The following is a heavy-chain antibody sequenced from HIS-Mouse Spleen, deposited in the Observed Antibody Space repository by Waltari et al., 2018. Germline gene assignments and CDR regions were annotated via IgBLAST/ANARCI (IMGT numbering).Heavy chain of an antibody. V-gene: IGHV4-39*01. CDR1: GGSISSSSYY. Sequence: QLQLQESGPGLVNPSETLSLTCTVSGGSISSSSYYWGWIRQPPGKGLGWIGSIYYSGSTYYNPSLKSRVTISVDTSKNQFSLKLSSVTAADTAVYYCARKRTASGWFDPWGQGTLVTVSS. CDR2: IYYSGST. J-gene: IGHJ5*02. D-gene: IGHD2-21*02. CDR3: ARKRTASGWFDP.